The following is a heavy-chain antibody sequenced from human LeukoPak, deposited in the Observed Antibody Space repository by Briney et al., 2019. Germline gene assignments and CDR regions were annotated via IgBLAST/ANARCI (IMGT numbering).Heavy chain of an antibody. D-gene: IGHD1-1*01. J-gene: IGHJ4*02. V-gene: IGHV3-23*01. CDR3: AKSPSRNEYYFDY. CDR1: AFSIRSYY. Sequence: RGSIRLSCAATAFSIRSYYMSWVRQAPEKGLEWVAPICGSGSSTYYADSVKGGFPISRDNSKNTLYLKMTSLRAEDTAVYYGAKSPSRNEYYFDYWGQGTLVTVSS. CDR2: ICGSGSST.